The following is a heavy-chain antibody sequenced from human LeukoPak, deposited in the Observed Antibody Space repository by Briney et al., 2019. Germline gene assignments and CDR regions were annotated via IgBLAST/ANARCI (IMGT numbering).Heavy chain of an antibody. CDR1: GYTFTSYG. CDR3: ARVSAGDDYDILTGYFTKLDY. V-gene: IGHV1-18*01. D-gene: IGHD3-9*01. J-gene: IGHJ4*02. Sequence: ASVKVSCKASGYTFTSYGISWVRQAPGQGLEWIGWISAYNGNTNYAQKLQGRVTMTTDTSTSTAYMELRSLRSDDTAVYYCARVSAGDDYDILTGYFTKLDYWGQGTLVTVSS. CDR2: ISAYNGNT.